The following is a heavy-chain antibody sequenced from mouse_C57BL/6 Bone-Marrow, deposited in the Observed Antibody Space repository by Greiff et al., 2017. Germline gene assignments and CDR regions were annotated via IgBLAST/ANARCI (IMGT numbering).Heavy chain of an antibody. D-gene: IGHD2-2*01. Sequence: VQLKESGGDLVKPGGSLKLSCAASGFTFSSYGMSWVRPTPDKRLEWVATISSGGSYTYYPDSVKGRFTISRDNAKNTLYLQMSSLKSEDTAMYYCARQGVYYGYDGVAYWGQGTLVTVSA. CDR3: ARQGVYYGYDGVAY. V-gene: IGHV5-6*01. CDR1: GFTFSSYG. CDR2: ISSGGSYT. J-gene: IGHJ3*01.